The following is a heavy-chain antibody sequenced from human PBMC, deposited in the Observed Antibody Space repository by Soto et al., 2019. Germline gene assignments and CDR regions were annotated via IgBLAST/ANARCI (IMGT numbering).Heavy chain of an antibody. V-gene: IGHV3-7*01. CDR1: GFIFSDYW. Sequence: SGGSLRLSCAASGFIFSDYWMSWVRQAPGKGPEWVANIKFDGSEKQYVDSVRGRFTISRDNSRNSLFLQMNSLRAGDTAVYYCGRDHYGFNSIDSWGQGTLVTVSS. J-gene: IGHJ4*02. CDR2: IKFDGSEK. D-gene: IGHD4-17*01. CDR3: GRDHYGFNSIDS.